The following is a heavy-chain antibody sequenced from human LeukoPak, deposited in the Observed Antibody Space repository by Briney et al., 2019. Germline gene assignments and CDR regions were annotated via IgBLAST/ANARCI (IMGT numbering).Heavy chain of an antibody. Sequence: SETLSLTCTVSGDSISNSNYYWGWIRQPPGKGLEWIGSIYYSGSTYYNPSLKSRVTVSVDTSKNQFSLKLSSVTAADTAVYYCVRPRNSYADLYYFDYWGQGTLVTVSS. V-gene: IGHV4-39*01. J-gene: IGHJ4*02. D-gene: IGHD5-18*01. CDR2: IYYSGST. CDR1: GDSISNSNYY. CDR3: VRPRNSYADLYYFDY.